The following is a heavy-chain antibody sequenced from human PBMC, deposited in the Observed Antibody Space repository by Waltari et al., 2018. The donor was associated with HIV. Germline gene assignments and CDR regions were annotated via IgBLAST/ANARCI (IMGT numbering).Heavy chain of an antibody. Sequence: QVQLQESGPGLVKPSETLSLTCAVSGYSISSGYYWGWIRQPPGKGLEWIGSIYHSGSTYYNPSLKSRVTISVDTSKNQFSLKLSSVTAADTAVYYCARVRIAAAGTYPGAFDIWGQGTMVTVSS. CDR3: ARVRIAAAGTYPGAFDI. J-gene: IGHJ3*02. V-gene: IGHV4-38-2*01. CDR2: IYHSGST. CDR1: GYSISSGYY. D-gene: IGHD6-13*01.